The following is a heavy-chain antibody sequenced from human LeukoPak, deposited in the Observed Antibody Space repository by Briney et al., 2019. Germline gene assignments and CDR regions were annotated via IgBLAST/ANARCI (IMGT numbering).Heavy chain of an antibody. CDR3: ARVPSDILTGYGMDV. CDR1: GYTFTGYY. D-gene: IGHD3-9*01. V-gene: IGHV1-2*02. J-gene: IGHJ6*02. Sequence: ASVKVSCKASGYTFTGYYMHWVRQAPGQGLEWMGWINPNSGGTNYAQKFQGRVTMTRDTSISTAYMELSRLRSDDTAVYYRARVPSDILTGYGMDVWGQGTTVTVSS. CDR2: INPNSGGT.